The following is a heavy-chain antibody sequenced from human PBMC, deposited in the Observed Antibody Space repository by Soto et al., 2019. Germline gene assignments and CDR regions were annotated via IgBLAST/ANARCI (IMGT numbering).Heavy chain of an antibody. D-gene: IGHD6-19*01. J-gene: IGHJ4*02. CDR3: ARAHLWRSGWYGFDY. CDR2: ISTGSSTI. Sequence: EVQLVESGGGLVQSGGSLRLSCAASGFTFSSFGINWVRQAPGKGLEWVSYISTGSSTIYYADSVKGRFTISRDNAKNPLYLQMNSLRAEDTAVYYCARAHLWRSGWYGFDYWGQGTLVTVSS. V-gene: IGHV3-48*01. CDR1: GFTFSSFG.